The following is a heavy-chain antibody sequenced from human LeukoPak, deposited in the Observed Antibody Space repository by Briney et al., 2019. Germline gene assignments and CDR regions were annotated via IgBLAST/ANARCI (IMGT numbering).Heavy chain of an antibody. CDR2: ISSSSSYI. J-gene: IGHJ3*02. CDR1: GFTVSSNY. V-gene: IGHV3-21*01. Sequence: PGGSLRLSCAASGFTVSSNYMSWVRQAPGKGLEWVSSISSSSSYIYYADSVKGRFTISRDNAKNSLYLQMNSLRAEDTAVYYCARDPYGSDYYGSGVEAAFDIWGQGTMVTVSS. CDR3: ARDPYGSDYYGSGVEAAFDI. D-gene: IGHD3-10*01.